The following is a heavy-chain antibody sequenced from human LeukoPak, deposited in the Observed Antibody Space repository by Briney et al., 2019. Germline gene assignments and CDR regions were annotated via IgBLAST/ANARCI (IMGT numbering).Heavy chain of an antibody. V-gene: IGHV3-23*01. CDR2: ISGSGGSR. CDR1: GFTFSTYA. CDR3: AKRSIAAATFDY. Sequence: GGSLRLSCAASGFTFSTYAMGWVRQAPGEGLEWVSSISGSGGSRYYADSVKGRFTISRDNSKNTLYLQMDSLRVEDTAVYYCAKRSIAAATFDYWGQGTLVTVSS. J-gene: IGHJ4*02. D-gene: IGHD6-13*01.